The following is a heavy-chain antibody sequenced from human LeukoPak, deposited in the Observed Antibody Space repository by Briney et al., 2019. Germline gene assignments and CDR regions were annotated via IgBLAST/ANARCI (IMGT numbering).Heavy chain of an antibody. Sequence: PSETLSLTCTVSGGSISSSSYYWGWIRQPPGKGLEWIGSIYYSGSTYYNPSLKSRVTISVDTSKNQFSLKLSSVTAADTAVYYCARAAGNRLSISRFDYWGQGTLVTVSS. J-gene: IGHJ4*02. CDR2: IYYSGST. D-gene: IGHD2-2*01. V-gene: IGHV4-39*07. CDR3: ARAAGNRLSISRFDY. CDR1: GGSISSSSYY.